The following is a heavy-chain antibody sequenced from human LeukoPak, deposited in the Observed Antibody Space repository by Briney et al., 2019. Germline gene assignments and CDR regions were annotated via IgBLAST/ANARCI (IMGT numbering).Heavy chain of an antibody. CDR3: AKEVSGDYYYYMDV. V-gene: IGHV3-33*06. Sequence: PGESLRLSCAASGFTFSSYGMHWVRQAPGKGLEWVAVIWYDGSNKYYADSVKGRFTIPRDNSKNTLYLQMNSLRAEDTAVYYCAKEVSGDYYYYMDVWGKGTTVTVSS. CDR1: GFTFSSYG. D-gene: IGHD3-10*01. J-gene: IGHJ6*03. CDR2: IWYDGSNK.